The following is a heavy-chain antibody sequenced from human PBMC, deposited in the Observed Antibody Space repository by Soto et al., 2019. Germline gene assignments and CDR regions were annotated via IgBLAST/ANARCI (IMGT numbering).Heavy chain of an antibody. V-gene: IGHV3-33*08. Sequence: PGGSLRLSCAASGFTFSRHVMHWVRQAPGKGLEWVALIWYDGSINYYADSVKGRFTISRDNSKNTLYLQMNSLRTEDTAGYWCAREDDAFDIWGQGTMVTVSS. CDR1: GFTFSRHV. CDR2: IWYDGSIN. CDR3: AREDDAFDI. J-gene: IGHJ3*02.